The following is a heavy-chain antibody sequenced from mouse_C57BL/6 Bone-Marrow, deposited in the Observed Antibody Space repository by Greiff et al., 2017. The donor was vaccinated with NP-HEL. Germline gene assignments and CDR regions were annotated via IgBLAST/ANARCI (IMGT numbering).Heavy chain of an antibody. V-gene: IGHV1-63*01. CDR3: AREGGLGFAY. CDR2: IYPGGGYT. D-gene: IGHD3-3*01. J-gene: IGHJ3*01. CDR1: GYTFTNYW. Sequence: QVHVKQSGAELVRPGTSVKMSCKASGYTFTNYWIGWAKQRPGHGLEWIGDIYPGGGYTNYNEKFKGKATLTADKSSSTAYMQFSSLTSEDSAIYYCAREGGLGFAYWGQGTLVTVSA.